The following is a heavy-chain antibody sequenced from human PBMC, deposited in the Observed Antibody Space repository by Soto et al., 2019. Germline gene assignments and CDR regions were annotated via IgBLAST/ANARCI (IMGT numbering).Heavy chain of an antibody. Sequence: ETLSLTCSVFGGSIDDYYWSWARQAPGKGLEWIGHISDSGTTNFNPSLESRVTISVDRSRNLFSLKLRSVTAADTAVYYCARDRWTARANWFDPWGPGTPVTVSS. J-gene: IGHJ5*02. CDR1: GGSIDDYY. CDR3: ARDRWTARANWFDP. D-gene: IGHD3-16*02. V-gene: IGHV4-59*01. CDR2: ISDSGTT.